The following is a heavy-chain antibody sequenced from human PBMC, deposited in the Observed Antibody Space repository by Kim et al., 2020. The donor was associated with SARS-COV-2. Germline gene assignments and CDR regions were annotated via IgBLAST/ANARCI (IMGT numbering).Heavy chain of an antibody. V-gene: IGHV3-23*03. CDR2: IYAGASAT. Sequence: GGSLRLSCAASGFSFSAYAMSWVRQAPGKGLEGVSTIYAGASATYYADSVQGRFTISRDNSKDTLYLQMNSLRADDSAVYYCAKAQFSTNWGNEYFQHWGQGARVTVSS. D-gene: IGHD7-27*01. CDR1: GFSFSAYA. CDR3: AKAQFSTNWGNEYFQH. J-gene: IGHJ1*01.